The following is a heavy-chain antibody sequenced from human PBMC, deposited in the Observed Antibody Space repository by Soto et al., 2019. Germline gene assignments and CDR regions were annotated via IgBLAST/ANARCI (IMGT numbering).Heavy chain of an antibody. D-gene: IGHD3-22*01. CDR1: GGTFSSYA. V-gene: IGHV1-69*01. CDR2: IIPIFGTA. CDR3: ARDLKEYYYDSSGYYWPDI. Sequence: QVQLVQSGAEVKKPGSSVKVSCKASGGTFSSYAISWVRQAPGQGLEWMGGIIPIFGTANYAQKFQGRVTITADESTSTAYMELSSLRSEDTAVYYCARDLKEYYYDSSGYYWPDILGQGTMVTVSS. J-gene: IGHJ3*02.